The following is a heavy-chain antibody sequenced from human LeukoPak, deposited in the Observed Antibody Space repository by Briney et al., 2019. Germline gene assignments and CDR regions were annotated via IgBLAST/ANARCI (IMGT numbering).Heavy chain of an antibody. CDR3: ARVLWFGRINNWFDP. CDR2: IYYSGST. D-gene: IGHD3-10*01. Sequence: SETLSLTCTVSGGSISSYYWSWIRQPPGKGPEWIGYIYYSGSTNYNPSLKSRVTISVDTSKNQFSLKLSSVTAADTAVYYCARVLWFGRINNWFDPWGQGTLVTVSS. V-gene: IGHV4-59*01. J-gene: IGHJ5*02. CDR1: GGSISSYY.